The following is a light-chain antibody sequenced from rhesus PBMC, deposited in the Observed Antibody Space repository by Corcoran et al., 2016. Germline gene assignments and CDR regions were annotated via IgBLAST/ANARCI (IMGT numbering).Light chain of an antibody. CDR2: RVS. Sequence: DIVMTQTPLSLPVTPGEPASISCRSTQSLLHNNGNTSLYWYLQKPGQPPRLLIYRVSNQFSWVPDRFSGSGSGTEFTLKISRGEAEEVGVYCCLQALLSPRTFGQGAKVEI. CDR3: LQALLSPRT. V-gene: IGKV2-73*01. J-gene: IGKJ1*01. CDR1: QSLLHNNGNTS.